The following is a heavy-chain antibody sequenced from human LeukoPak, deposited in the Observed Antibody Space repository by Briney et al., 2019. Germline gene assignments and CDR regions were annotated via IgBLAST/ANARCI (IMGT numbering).Heavy chain of an antibody. CDR2: ISWNSGSI. Sequence: GGSLRLSCAASGFTFDDYAMHWARQAPGKGLEWVSGISWNSGSIGYADSVKGRFTISRDNAKNSLYLQMNSLRAEDTAVYYCAKEIYGRGQNWFDPWGQGTLVTVSS. J-gene: IGHJ5*02. CDR1: GFTFDDYA. CDR3: AKEIYGRGQNWFDP. D-gene: IGHD4-17*01. V-gene: IGHV3-9*01.